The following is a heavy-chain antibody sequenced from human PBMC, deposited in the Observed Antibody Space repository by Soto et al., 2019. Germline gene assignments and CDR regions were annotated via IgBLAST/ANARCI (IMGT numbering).Heavy chain of an antibody. V-gene: IGHV5-51*01. CDR3: ARQGYSSGRTGSWTSSSGYYYSMDV. Sequence: GESLKISCKGSGYSFTSYWIGWVRQMPGKGLEWMGIIYPGDSDTRYSPSFQGQVTISADKSISTAYLQWSSLKASDTAMYYCARQGYSSGRTGSWTSSSGYYYSMDVWGKGTTVTVSS. CDR2: IYPGDSDT. J-gene: IGHJ6*03. D-gene: IGHD6-19*01. CDR1: GYSFTSYW.